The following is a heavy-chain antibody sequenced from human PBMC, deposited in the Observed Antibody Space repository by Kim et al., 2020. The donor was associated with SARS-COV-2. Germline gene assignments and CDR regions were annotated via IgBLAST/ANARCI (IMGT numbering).Heavy chain of an antibody. D-gene: IGHD6-19*01. Sequence: SETLSLTCAVYGGSFSGYYWSWIRQPPGKGLEWIGEINHSGSTNYNPSLKSRVTISVDTSKNQFSLKLSSVTAADTAVYYCARSSSGWPPFGRMFDPWGQGTLVTVSS. CDR3: ARSSSGWPPFGRMFDP. CDR1: GGSFSGYY. J-gene: IGHJ5*02. V-gene: IGHV4-34*01. CDR2: INHSGST.